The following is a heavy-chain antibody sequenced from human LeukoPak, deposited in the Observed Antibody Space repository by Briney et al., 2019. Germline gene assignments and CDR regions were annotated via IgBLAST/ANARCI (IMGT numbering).Heavy chain of an antibody. CDR1: GGSFSGYY. V-gene: IGHV4-34*01. CDR2: INHSGST. D-gene: IGHD2-21*01. CDR3: ARGLIPHAFDI. Sequence: SETLSLTCAVYGGSFSGYYWSWIRQPPGKGLEWIGEINHSGSTYYNPSLKSRVTISVDTSKNQFSLKLSSVTAADTAVYYCARGLIPHAFDIWGQGTMVTVSS. J-gene: IGHJ3*02.